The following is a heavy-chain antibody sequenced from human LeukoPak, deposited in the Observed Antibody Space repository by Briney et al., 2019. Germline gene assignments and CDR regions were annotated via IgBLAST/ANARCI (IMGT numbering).Heavy chain of an antibody. D-gene: IGHD7-27*01. V-gene: IGHV4-39*07. J-gene: IGHJ4*02. Sequence: PSETLSLTCTVSGGSIRSSSYSWGWIRKPPGKGLEWIGCIYYTGSTYYNPSLKSRVTISVDTSKNQFSLKLSSVTAADTAVYYCASRKLGNDYWGQGTLVTVSS. CDR2: IYYTGST. CDR3: ASRKLGNDY. CDR1: GGSIRSSSYS.